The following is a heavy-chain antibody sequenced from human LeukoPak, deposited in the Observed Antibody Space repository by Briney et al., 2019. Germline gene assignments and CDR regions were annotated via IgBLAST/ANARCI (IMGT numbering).Heavy chain of an antibody. CDR1: GGSISSGGYY. J-gene: IGHJ4*02. CDR3: ARLSGSSGYSHDY. V-gene: IGHV4-31*03. D-gene: IGHD3-22*01. Sequence: KASETLSLTCTVSGGSISSGGYYWSWTRHPPGKGLEWIGYIYSSGSPYYNPSLKSRVTISVDTSKNQFSLKLSSVTAADTAVYYCARLSGSSGYSHDYWGQGTLVTVSS. CDR2: IYSSGSP.